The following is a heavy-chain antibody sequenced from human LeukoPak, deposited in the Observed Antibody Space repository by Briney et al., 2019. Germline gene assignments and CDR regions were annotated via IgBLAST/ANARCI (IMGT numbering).Heavy chain of an antibody. CDR1: GFTFSSYA. D-gene: IGHD6-25*01. CDR2: ISYDGSNK. CDR3: AKDDNSSGPKTT. V-gene: IGHV3-30-3*01. J-gene: IGHJ5*02. Sequence: GGSLRLSCAASGFTFSSYAMHWVRQAPGKGLEWVAVISYDGSNKYYADSVKGRFTISRDNSKNTLYLQMNSLRAEDTAVYYCAKDDNSSGPKTTWGQGTLVTVSS.